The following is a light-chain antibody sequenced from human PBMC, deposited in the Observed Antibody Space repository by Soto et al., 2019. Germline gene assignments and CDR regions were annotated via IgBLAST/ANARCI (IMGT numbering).Light chain of an antibody. Sequence: QSVLTQPPSVSGAPGQRVTISCTGNSSNIGAGYDVHWYQQLPGTAPKLLIYGNSNRPSGVPDRFSGSNSGTSASLAITGLQAEDEADYYCQSYDSSLSVLYVFGTGTQLTVL. CDR1: SSNIGAGYD. CDR2: GNS. J-gene: IGLJ1*01. CDR3: QSYDSSLSVLYV. V-gene: IGLV1-40*01.